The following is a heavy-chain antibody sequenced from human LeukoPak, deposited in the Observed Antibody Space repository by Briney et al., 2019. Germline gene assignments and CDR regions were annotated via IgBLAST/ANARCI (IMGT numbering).Heavy chain of an antibody. CDR2: INPNSGGT. D-gene: IGHD3-3*01. Sequence: ASVKVSCKASGYTFTGYYMHWVRQAPGQGLEWMGWINPNSGGTNYAQKFQGRVTITRDTSASTAYMELSSLTSEDMAVYYCARGIWSSHSVGYYFDYWGQGTLVTVSS. V-gene: IGHV1-2*02. CDR3: ARGIWSSHSVGYYFDY. J-gene: IGHJ4*02. CDR1: GYTFTGYY.